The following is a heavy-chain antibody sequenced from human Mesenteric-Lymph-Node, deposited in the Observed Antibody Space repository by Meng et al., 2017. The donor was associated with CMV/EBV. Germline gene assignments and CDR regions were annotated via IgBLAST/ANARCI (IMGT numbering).Heavy chain of an antibody. J-gene: IGHJ4*02. CDR3: ARDSPIYCSSTSCLALTYFDY. CDR1: GYTFTSYY. CDR2: INPSGGST. Sequence: ASVKVSCKASGYTFTSYYMHWVRQAPGQGLEWMGIINPSGGSTSYAQKFQGRVTMTRDTSTSTVYMELSSLRSEDTAVYYCARDSPIYCSSTSCLALTYFDYWGQGTLVTVSS. D-gene: IGHD2-2*01. V-gene: IGHV1-46*01.